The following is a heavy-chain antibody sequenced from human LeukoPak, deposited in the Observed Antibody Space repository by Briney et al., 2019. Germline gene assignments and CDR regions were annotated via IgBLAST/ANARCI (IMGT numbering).Heavy chain of an antibody. CDR1: GGSISSYY. J-gene: IGHJ6*03. D-gene: IGHD2-15*01. CDR2: IYYSGST. Sequence: PSETLSLTCTVSGGSISSYYWSWIRQPPGKGLEWIGYIYYSGSTNYNPSLKSRVTISVDTSKNQFSLKLSSVTAADTAVYYCARRLHCSGGSCPIPYYYYYMDVWGKGTTVTVSS. CDR3: ARRLHCSGGSCPIPYYYYYMDV. V-gene: IGHV4-59*01.